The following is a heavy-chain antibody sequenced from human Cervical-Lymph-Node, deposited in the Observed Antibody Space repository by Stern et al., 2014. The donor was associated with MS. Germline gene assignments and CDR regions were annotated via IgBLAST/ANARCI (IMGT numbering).Heavy chain of an antibody. D-gene: IGHD5-18*01. Sequence: QVQLQESGPGLVKPSQTLSLTCTVSGGSVGSGSYDWSWIRQPAGKGLEWIGRIYTTGSTYYNPSLKSRVPISIDTPKNQFSLKLTSVTAADTAVYYCARDKEDTNMAFRYFDNWGQGTLVTVSS. J-gene: IGHJ4*02. CDR2: IYTTGST. V-gene: IGHV4-61*02. CDR1: GGSVGSGSYD. CDR3: ARDKEDTNMAFRYFDN.